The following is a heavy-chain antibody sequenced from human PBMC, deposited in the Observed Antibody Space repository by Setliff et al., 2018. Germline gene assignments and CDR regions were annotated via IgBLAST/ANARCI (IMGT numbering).Heavy chain of an antibody. V-gene: IGHV3-7*03. J-gene: IGHJ4*02. CDR1: GFSFSRHW. Sequence: GSLRLSCVVSGFSFSRHWMSWVRQAPGKGLEWVADIKQDGSTKYYLDSVKGRFTISRDNAKRSLYLQMNSLRAEDAAVYYCTMYVYGYVYWGQGTLVTVSS. CDR3: TMYVYGYVY. D-gene: IGHD5-18*01. CDR2: IKQDGSTK.